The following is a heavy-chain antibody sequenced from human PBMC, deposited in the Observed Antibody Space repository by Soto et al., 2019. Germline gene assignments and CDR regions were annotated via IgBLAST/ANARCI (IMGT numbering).Heavy chain of an antibody. CDR3: ARRSLPYYYGSGSYLDY. D-gene: IGHD3-10*01. CDR1: GGSFSGYY. CDR2: INHSGST. J-gene: IGHJ4*02. Sequence: SETLSLTCAVYGGSFSGYYWSWIRQPPGKGLEWIGEINHSGSTNYNPSLKSRVTISVDASKNQFSLKLSSVTAADTAVYYCARRSLPYYYGSGSYLDYWGQGTLVTVSS. V-gene: IGHV4-34*01.